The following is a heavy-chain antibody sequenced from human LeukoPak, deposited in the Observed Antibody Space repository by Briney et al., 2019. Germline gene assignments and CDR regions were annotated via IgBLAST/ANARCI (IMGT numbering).Heavy chain of an antibody. CDR2: INPNSGGT. CDR1: GYTFTGYY. CDR3: ARDGAAAGTGVDY. D-gene: IGHD6-13*01. Sequence: GASVKVSCKASGYTFTGYYMHWVRQAPGQGLEWMGWINPNSGGTNYVQKSQGRVTMTRDTSISTAYMELSRLRSDDTAIYYCARDGAAAGTGVDYWGQGTLVTVSS. V-gene: IGHV1-2*02. J-gene: IGHJ4*02.